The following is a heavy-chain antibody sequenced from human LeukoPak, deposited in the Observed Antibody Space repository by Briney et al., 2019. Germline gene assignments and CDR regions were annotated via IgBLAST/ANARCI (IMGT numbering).Heavy chain of an antibody. CDR3: AKGYFDLLSPDY. D-gene: IGHD3-9*01. Sequence: SGGSLRLSCAASGFTFSSYAMSWVRQAPGKGLEWVSAISGSGGSTYYADSVKGPFTISRDNSKNTLYLQMNSLRAEDTAVYYCAKGYFDLLSPDYWGRGTLVTVSS. J-gene: IGHJ4*02. CDR1: GFTFSSYA. CDR2: ISGSGGST. V-gene: IGHV3-23*01.